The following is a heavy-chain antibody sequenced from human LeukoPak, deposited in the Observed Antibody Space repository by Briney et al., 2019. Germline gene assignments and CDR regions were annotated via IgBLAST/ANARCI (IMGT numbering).Heavy chain of an antibody. J-gene: IGHJ6*02. CDR3: AREEELFFPYGMDV. V-gene: IGHV3-7*01. Sequence: GGSLRLSCAASGLTFSSYWMSWVRQAPGKGLEWVANIKQDGSEKYYVDSVKGRFTISRDNAKNSLYLQMNSLRAEDTAVYYCAREEELFFPYGMDVWGQGTTVTVSS. CDR2: IKQDGSEK. CDR1: GLTFSSYW. D-gene: IGHD3-10*01.